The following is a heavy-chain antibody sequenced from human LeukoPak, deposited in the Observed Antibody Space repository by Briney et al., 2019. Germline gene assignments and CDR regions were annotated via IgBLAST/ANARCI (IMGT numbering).Heavy chain of an antibody. CDR3: ARGLKLENAFHI. V-gene: IGHV3-21*01. CDR1: GFTFSTYP. Sequence: PGGSLRLSCAASGFTFSTYPMNWVRQAPGKGLEWVSSISSSSSYIYYADSVKGRFPISRDNAKNSLYLQMNSLRAEDTAVYYCARGLKLENAFHIWGQGTMVTVSS. CDR2: ISSSSSYI. J-gene: IGHJ3*02. D-gene: IGHD1-1*01.